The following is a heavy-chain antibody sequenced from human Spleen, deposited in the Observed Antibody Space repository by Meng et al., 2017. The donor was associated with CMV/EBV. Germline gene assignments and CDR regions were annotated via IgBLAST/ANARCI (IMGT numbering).Heavy chain of an antibody. Sequence: QVQLQRGGAGLLKPSATLSLPCAVYGGSFSGYYWSWIRQPPGKGLEWIGEINHSGSTNYNPSLKSRVTISVDTSKNQFSLKLSSVTAADTAVYYCARTEEVFDYWGQGTLVTVSS. J-gene: IGHJ4*02. D-gene: IGHD1-14*01. V-gene: IGHV4-34*01. CDR1: GGSFSGYY. CDR2: INHSGST. CDR3: ARTEEVFDY.